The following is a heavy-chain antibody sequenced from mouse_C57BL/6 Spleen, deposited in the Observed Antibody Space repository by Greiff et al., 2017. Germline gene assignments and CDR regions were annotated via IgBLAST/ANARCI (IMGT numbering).Heavy chain of an antibody. J-gene: IGHJ2*01. CDR1: GYTFTSYW. CDR3: ARGNDYDDFDY. D-gene: IGHD2-4*01. V-gene: IGHV1-61*01. Sequence: VQLQQPGAELVRPGSSVKLSCKASGYTFTSYWMDWVKQRPGQGLEWIGNIYPSDSETHYNQKFKDKATLTVDKSSSTAYMQLSSLTSEDSAVYYCARGNDYDDFDYWGKGTTLTVSS. CDR2: IYPSDSET.